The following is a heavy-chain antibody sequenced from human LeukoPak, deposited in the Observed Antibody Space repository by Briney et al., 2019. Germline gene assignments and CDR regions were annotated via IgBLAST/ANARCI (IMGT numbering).Heavy chain of an antibody. J-gene: IGHJ4*02. V-gene: IGHV4-38-2*02. D-gene: IGHD6-6*01. Sequence: SETLSLTCTVSGYSISSGYYWGWIRQPPGKGLEWIGSIYHSGSTYYNPSLKSRVTISVDTSKNQFSLKLSSVTAAGTAVYYCARVGRGSSSSVDYWGQGTLVTVSS. CDR3: ARVGRGSSSSVDY. CDR1: GYSISSGYY. CDR2: IYHSGST.